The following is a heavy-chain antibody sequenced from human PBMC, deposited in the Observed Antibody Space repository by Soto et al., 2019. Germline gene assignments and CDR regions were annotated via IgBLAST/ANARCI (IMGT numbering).Heavy chain of an antibody. CDR1: GFTFSSYS. V-gene: IGHV3-30*04. CDR3: ARDLDGTLRGVPVWSLAMDV. J-gene: IGHJ6*02. D-gene: IGHD3-10*01. CDR2: TSYDGSSK. Sequence: QVQLVESGGGVVQPGRSLRLSCVGSGFTFSSYSLHWVRQAPGKGLEWVAVTSYDGSSKYYAHSVKGRLTISRDNSRNTLYLQMNSLRAEDTALYYCARDLDGTLRGVPVWSLAMDVWGQGTTVTVSS.